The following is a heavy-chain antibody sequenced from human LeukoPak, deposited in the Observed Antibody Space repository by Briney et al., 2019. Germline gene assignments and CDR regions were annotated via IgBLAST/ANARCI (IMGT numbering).Heavy chain of an antibody. CDR2: IYYSGST. CDR3: ARGYCRGTSCNRYTFDM. CDR1: GGSLSSGSDY. V-gene: IGHV4-61*01. D-gene: IGHD2-2*01. Sequence: PSETLSLTCTVSGGSLSSGSDYWSWIRQPPGKGLEWIGYIYYSGSTNYNPSLKSRVTISVDTSKNQFSLKLSSVTAADTAVYYCARGYCRGTSCNRYTFDMWGQGTMVTVSS. J-gene: IGHJ3*02.